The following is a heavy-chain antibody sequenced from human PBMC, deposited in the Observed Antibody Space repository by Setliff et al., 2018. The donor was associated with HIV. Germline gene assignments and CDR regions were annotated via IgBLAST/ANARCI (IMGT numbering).Heavy chain of an antibody. D-gene: IGHD3-22*01. CDR1: GASISSFY. CDR3: AGDSGYPSNWFDP. CDR2: IYYSGST. J-gene: IGHJ5*02. Sequence: SETLSLTCSVSGASISSFYWSWIRQPPGKGLDWIGYIYYSGSTNYNPSLKSRVTISLDTSKNQFSLRLTSVTAADTAMYFCAGDSGYPSNWFDPWGQGILVTVSS. V-gene: IGHV4-4*08.